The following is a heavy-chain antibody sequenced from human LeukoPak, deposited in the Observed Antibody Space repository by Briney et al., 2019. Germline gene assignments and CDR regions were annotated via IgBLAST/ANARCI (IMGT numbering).Heavy chain of an antibody. Sequence: GKSLRLSCAASGFAFSSFGMHWVRQAPGKGLEYVALTSYDGNNEYYADSVEGRFTISRDNAKNTVYLQMNSLRAEDTAVYYCARGRGPYGWFDPWGQGTLVTVSS. D-gene: IGHD3-10*01. CDR2: TSYDGNNE. CDR3: ARGRGPYGWFDP. V-gene: IGHV3-30*03. CDR1: GFAFSSFG. J-gene: IGHJ5*02.